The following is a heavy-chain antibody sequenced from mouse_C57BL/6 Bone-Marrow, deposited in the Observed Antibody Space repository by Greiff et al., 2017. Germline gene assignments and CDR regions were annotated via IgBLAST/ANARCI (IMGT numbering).Heavy chain of an antibody. D-gene: IGHD4-1*01. CDR3: ARAYLGAWFAY. V-gene: IGHV5-17*01. Sequence: EVKLEESGGGLVKPGGSLKLSCAASGFTFSDYGMHWVRQAPERGLEWVAYISRGSSTIYYADTVKGRFTISKDNPKNTLFLQMTSLRSEDTAMFYCARAYLGAWFAYWGQGTLVTVSA. J-gene: IGHJ3*01. CDR2: ISRGSSTI. CDR1: GFTFSDYG.